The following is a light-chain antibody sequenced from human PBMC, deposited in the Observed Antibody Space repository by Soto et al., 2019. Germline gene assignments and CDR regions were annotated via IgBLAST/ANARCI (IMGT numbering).Light chain of an antibody. CDR3: QQYSTFWT. Sequence: DIQMTQSPSTLSASVGDRVTITCRASQSISNWLAWYQQKPGKAPKLLIYDASSLDSRVPSRFSGSGSGTEFTLTISSLQPDDFATYYCQQYSTFWTFGQGTRVEVK. J-gene: IGKJ1*01. CDR2: DAS. CDR1: QSISNW. V-gene: IGKV1-5*01.